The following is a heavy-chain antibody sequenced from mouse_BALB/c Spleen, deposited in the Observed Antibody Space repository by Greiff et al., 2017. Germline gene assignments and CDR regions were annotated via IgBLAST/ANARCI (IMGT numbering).Heavy chain of an antibody. CDR3: ARNYYYGPWFAY. J-gene: IGHJ3*01. V-gene: IGHV8-12*01. Sequence: QVTLKVSGPGILQPSQTLSLTCSFSGFSLSTSGMGVSWIRQPSGKGLEWLAHIYWDDDKRYNPSLKSRLTISKDTSRNQVFLKITSVDTADTATYYCARNYYYGPWFAYWGQGTLVTVSA. CDR2: IYWDDDK. CDR1: GFSLSTSGMG. D-gene: IGHD1-1*01.